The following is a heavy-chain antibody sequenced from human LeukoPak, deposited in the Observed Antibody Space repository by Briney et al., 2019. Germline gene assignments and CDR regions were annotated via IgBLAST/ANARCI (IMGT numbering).Heavy chain of an antibody. D-gene: IGHD2-15*01. CDR2: ISGSGGRT. CDR1: GFTFSIYD. CDR3: AILTPAGSFVN. J-gene: IGHJ4*02. Sequence: GGSLRLPCAASGFTFSIYDMSWVRQAPGKGLEWVSVISGSGGRTNHADAVKGRFTISRDNSKNTLYLQMNSLRAEDTAVYYCAILTPAGSFVNWGQGTLVTVSS. V-gene: IGHV3-23*01.